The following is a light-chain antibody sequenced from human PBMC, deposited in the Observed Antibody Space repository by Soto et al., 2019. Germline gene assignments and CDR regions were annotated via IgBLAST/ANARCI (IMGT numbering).Light chain of an antibody. Sequence: EIVLTQSPATLSLSPGERATLSCRASQSISNYLAWYQQKPGQAPRLLIYDASNRSTGIPARFSGSGSWTDFSLTISSLEPEDFAIYYCQQRSIWPPITFGQGTRLEIK. CDR3: QQRSIWPPIT. V-gene: IGKV3-11*01. CDR1: QSISNY. J-gene: IGKJ5*01. CDR2: DAS.